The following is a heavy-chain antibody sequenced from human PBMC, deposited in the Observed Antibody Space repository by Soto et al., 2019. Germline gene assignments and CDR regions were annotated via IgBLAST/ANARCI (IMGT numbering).Heavy chain of an antibody. CDR2: ISAHSGNT. CDR3: ARYDTILGSNEIDN. CDR1: GYNFTNYA. Sequence: EASVKVSCKASGYNFTNYAITWVRQAPGQGLQWMGWISAHSGNTYYAQSLRGRVTMTTDTSTATAYMELGSLRGDDTAIYYCARYDTILGSNEIDNWGQGTLVTVSS. V-gene: IGHV1-18*04. D-gene: IGHD1-26*01. J-gene: IGHJ4*02.